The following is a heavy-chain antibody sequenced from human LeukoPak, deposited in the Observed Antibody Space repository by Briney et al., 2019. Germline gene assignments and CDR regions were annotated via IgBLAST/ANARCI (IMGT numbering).Heavy chain of an antibody. V-gene: IGHV1-18*01. D-gene: IGHD3-22*01. J-gene: IGHJ4*02. CDR1: GYTFTSYG. CDR2: ISAYNGNT. CDR3: AREGADSSGYYHRYDY. Sequence: SVKVSCKASGYTFTSYGISWARQAPGQGLEWMGWISAYNGNTNYAQKLQGRVTMTTDTSTSTAYMELRSLRSDDTAVYYCAREGADSSGYYHRYDYWGQGTLVTVSS.